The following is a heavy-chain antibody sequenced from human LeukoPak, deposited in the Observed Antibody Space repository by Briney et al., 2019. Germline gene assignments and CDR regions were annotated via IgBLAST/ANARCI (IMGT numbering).Heavy chain of an antibody. CDR2: TTSSTKI. J-gene: IGHJ4*02. D-gene: IGHD2-15*01. V-gene: IGHV3-69-1*01. CDR1: GLTFSNSW. CDR3: ARARLTDGGSDY. Sequence: PGGSLRLSCAASGLTFSNSWMHWVRQAPGKGLVWVSSTTSSTKIYYADSVNGRFTISRDNAKNSLYLQMNSLRAEDTAAYYCARARLTDGGSDYWGQGTLVTVSS.